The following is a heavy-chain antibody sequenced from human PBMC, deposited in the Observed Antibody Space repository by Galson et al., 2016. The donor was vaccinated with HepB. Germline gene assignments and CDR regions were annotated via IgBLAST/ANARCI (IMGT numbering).Heavy chain of an antibody. CDR1: GASVSSSYW. V-gene: IGHV4-4*02. CDR3: TRQDLWSIEF. CDR2: IFPSGNT. D-gene: IGHD2-21*01. Sequence: SETLSLTCAVSGASVSSSYWWSWVRQSPRKGLEWIGEIFPSGNTNYNPALESRLIISLDKSENQFSLKMTSVTAADTALYYCTRQDLWSIEFCGQGILVTVSS. J-gene: IGHJ4*02.